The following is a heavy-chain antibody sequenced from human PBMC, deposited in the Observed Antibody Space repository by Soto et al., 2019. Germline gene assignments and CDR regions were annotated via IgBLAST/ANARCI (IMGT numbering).Heavy chain of an antibody. J-gene: IGHJ3*01. V-gene: IGHV3-48*03. CDR2: IHPSGQPI. CDR1: GFTFSSSE. Sequence: EVQLVESGGGLVQPGGSLRLSCAVSGFTFSSSEMYWVRQAPGKGLEWISYIHPSGQPIFDADSVKGRFTISRDNANNALFLPVNRLRAEDTAVYYCARRASRWGQGTMVTVSS. CDR3: ARRASR. D-gene: IGHD1-26*01.